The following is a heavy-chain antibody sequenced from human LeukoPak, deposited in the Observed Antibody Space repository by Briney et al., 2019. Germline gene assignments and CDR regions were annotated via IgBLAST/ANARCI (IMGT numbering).Heavy chain of an antibody. J-gene: IGHJ4*02. Sequence: SKTLSLTGTVSGGSIISYYWTWIRQPPGKGLEWIGYIYYSGSTNYNPSLKSRVTISVDTSKNQFSLKLSSVTAADTAVYYCARGRDIVATTDFDYWGQGTLVTVSS. CDR2: IYYSGST. V-gene: IGHV4-59*01. CDR1: GGSIISYY. D-gene: IGHD5-12*01. CDR3: ARGRDIVATTDFDY.